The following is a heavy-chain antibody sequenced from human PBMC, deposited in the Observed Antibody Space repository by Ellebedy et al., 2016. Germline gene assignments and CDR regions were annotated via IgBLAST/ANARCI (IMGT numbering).Heavy chain of an antibody. Sequence: SVKVSXKASGGTFSSYAISWVRQAPGQGLEWMGGIIPIFGTANYAQKFQGRVTITADESTSTAYMELSSLRSEDTAVYYCAGVVPAALKTRNWYFDLWGRGTLVTVSS. CDR3: AGVVPAALKTRNWYFDL. J-gene: IGHJ2*01. V-gene: IGHV1-69*13. D-gene: IGHD2-2*01. CDR2: IIPIFGTA. CDR1: GGTFSSYA.